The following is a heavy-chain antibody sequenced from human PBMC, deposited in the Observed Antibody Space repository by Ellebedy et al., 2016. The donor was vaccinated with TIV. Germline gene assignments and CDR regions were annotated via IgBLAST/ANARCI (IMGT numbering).Heavy chain of an antibody. D-gene: IGHD2/OR15-2a*01. CDR2: VWYDGSDK. J-gene: IGHJ4*02. Sequence: GGSLKISCAASGFTFSTYGLHWVRQAPGKGLEWVAVVWYDGSDKYYADSVKGRFTISRDNSKNTLFLQMNSLRAEDTAVYYCARESCNNITCYFDYWGLGTLVTVSS. CDR1: GFTFSTYG. CDR3: ARESCNNITCYFDY. V-gene: IGHV3-33*01.